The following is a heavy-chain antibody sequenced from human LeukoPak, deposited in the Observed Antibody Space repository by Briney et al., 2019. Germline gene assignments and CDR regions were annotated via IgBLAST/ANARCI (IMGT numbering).Heavy chain of an antibody. CDR2: IYYSGST. V-gene: IGHV4-39*01. D-gene: IGHD3-10*01. CDR3: ARHVWFGESAFDY. Sequence: SETLSLTCTVSGGSISSSSYYWGWIRQPPGKGLEWIGSIYYSGSTYYNPSLKSRVTISVDTSKNQFSLKQSSVTAADTAVYYCARHVWFGESAFDYWGQRTLVTVSS. J-gene: IGHJ4*02. CDR1: GGSISSSSYY.